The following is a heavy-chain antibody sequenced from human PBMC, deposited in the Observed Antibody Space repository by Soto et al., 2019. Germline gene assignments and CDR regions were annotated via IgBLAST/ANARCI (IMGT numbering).Heavy chain of an antibody. CDR3: TTGDGSRVHY. CDR2: ISSHSGTTT. D-gene: IGHD1-26*01. CDR1: GFSFSAYS. V-gene: IGHV3-48*02. J-gene: IGHJ4*02. Sequence: EVQLVESGGGLVQPGGSLRLSCVASGFSFSAYSMNWVRQSPGKGLEWLSYISSHSGTTTYHADSVRGRFRISRDNEKNSLFLQMDSLRDDDTAVYYFTTGDGSRVHYWGQGTLVSVSS.